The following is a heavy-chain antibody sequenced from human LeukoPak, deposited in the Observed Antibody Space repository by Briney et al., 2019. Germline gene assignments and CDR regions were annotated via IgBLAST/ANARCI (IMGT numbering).Heavy chain of an antibody. CDR1: GYTFTIYG. CDR2: ISAYNGNT. Sequence: ASVKVSSKASGYTFTIYGISWVRQAPGQGLEWMGWISAYNGNTNYAQKFQGRVTITADESTSTAYMELSSLRSEDTAVYYCARDLYQAVAPDWGQGTLVTVSS. J-gene: IGHJ4*02. D-gene: IGHD6-19*01. CDR3: ARDLYQAVAPD. V-gene: IGHV1-18*01.